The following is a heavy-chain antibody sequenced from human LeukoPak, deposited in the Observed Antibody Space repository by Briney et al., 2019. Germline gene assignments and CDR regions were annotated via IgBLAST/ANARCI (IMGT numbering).Heavy chain of an antibody. CDR1: GDPITPYY. CDR2: IFDTGTT. CDR3: TRTFTGAHYYYIPV. Sequence: PSETLSLTCTVSGDPITPYYWSWIRQSPGGSLEYIGFIFDTGTTNYNPSLRGRVSISVDTSKSQFSLKLKSVTAADSAIYYCTRTFTGAHYYYIPVWGAGTTVTVSS. D-gene: IGHD7-27*01. J-gene: IGHJ6*03. V-gene: IGHV4-59*08.